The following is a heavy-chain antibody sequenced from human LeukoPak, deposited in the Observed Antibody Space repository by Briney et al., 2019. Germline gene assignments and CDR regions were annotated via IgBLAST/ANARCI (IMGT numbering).Heavy chain of an antibody. CDR2: IHYSGST. D-gene: IGHD2-2*01. CDR3: ARDRTPPNIVVVPAAPFAFDI. V-gene: IGHV4-59*01. CDR1: GGSISDYY. J-gene: IGHJ3*02. Sequence: PSETLSLTCTVSGGSISDYYRGWIRQPPGKGLEWIGYIHYSGSTNYNPSLKSRVTISVDTSKNQFSLKLSSVTAADTAVYYCARDRTPPNIVVVPAAPFAFDIWGQGTMVTVSS.